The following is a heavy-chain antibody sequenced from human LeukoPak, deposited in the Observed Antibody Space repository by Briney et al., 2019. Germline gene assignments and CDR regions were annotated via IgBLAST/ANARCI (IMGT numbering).Heavy chain of an antibody. Sequence: GGSLRLSCAASGFTFSDYYMSWIRQAPGKGLEWVSYISSSGSTIYYADSVKGRFTISRDNAKNSLYLQMNSLRADDTAVYYCARGDTMVRGVRPRYYFDYWGQGTLVTVSS. CDR2: ISSSGSTI. CDR3: ARGDTMVRGVRPRYYFDY. V-gene: IGHV3-11*01. CDR1: GFTFSDYY. J-gene: IGHJ4*02. D-gene: IGHD3-10*01.